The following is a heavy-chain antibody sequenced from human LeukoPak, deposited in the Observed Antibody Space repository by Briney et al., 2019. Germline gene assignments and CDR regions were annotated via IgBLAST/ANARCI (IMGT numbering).Heavy chain of an antibody. V-gene: IGHV4-30-4*08. CDR1: GESISSGRHY. CDR3: ARVFLRSYFDY. Sequence: SETLSLTCSVSGESISSGRHYWGWIRQPPGKGLEWIGYIYYSGSTYYNPSLKSRVTISVDTSKNQFSLKLSSVTAADTAVYYCARVFLRSYFDYWGQGTLVTVSS. J-gene: IGHJ4*02. CDR2: IYYSGST.